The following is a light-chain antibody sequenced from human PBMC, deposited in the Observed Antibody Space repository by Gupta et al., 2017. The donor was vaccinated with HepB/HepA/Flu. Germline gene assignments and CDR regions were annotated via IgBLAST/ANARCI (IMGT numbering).Light chain of an antibody. Sequence: QSALTQPASVSGSPGQSITISCTGTSSDVGSYNLVSWYQQHPGKAPKLMIYEVSKRPSGVSNRFSGSKSGNTASLTISGLLAEDEADYYCCSYAGSSTFLYVFGTGTKVTVL. CDR3: CSYAGSSTFLYV. V-gene: IGLV2-23*02. J-gene: IGLJ1*01. CDR1: SSDVGSYNL. CDR2: EVS.